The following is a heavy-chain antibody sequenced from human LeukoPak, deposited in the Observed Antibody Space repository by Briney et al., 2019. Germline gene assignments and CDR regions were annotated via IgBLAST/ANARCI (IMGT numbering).Heavy chain of an antibody. CDR3: ARDRVAAALNYFDY. CDR1: GGTFSSYA. Sequence: ASVKVSCKASGGTFSSYAISWVRQAPGQGLEWMGGIIPIFGTANYAQKFQGRVTITADESTSTAYMELSSLRSEDTAVYYCARDRVAAALNYFDYWGQGTLVTVSS. D-gene: IGHD6-13*01. J-gene: IGHJ4*02. CDR2: IIPIFGTA. V-gene: IGHV1-69*13.